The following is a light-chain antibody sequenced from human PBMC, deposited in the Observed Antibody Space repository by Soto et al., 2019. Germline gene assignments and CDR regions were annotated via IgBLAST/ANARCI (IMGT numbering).Light chain of an antibody. J-gene: IGLJ1*01. V-gene: IGLV2-11*01. Sequence: QSVLTQPRSVSGSPGQSVTISCTVTSTDVGGYNYVSWYQQHPGKVPKLVLYDVSKRPSGVPDRFSGSKSGNTASLTISGLQAEDEADYYCCSYAGRDTLYVFGSGNKLTVL. CDR2: DVS. CDR1: STDVGGYNY. CDR3: CSYAGRDTLYV.